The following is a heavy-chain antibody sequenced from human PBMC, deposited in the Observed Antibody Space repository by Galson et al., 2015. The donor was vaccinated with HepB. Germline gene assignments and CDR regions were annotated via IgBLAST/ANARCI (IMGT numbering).Heavy chain of an antibody. V-gene: IGHV1-24*01. J-gene: IGHJ4*02. Sequence: SVKVSCKVSGYTLTELSMHWVRQAPGKGLEWMGGFDPEDGETIYAQKFQGRVTMTEDTSTDTAYMELSSLRSEDTAVYYCATVGGYYYDSSGYQFDYWGQGTLVTVSS. D-gene: IGHD3-22*01. CDR3: ATVGGYYYDSSGYQFDY. CDR2: FDPEDGET. CDR1: GYTLTELS.